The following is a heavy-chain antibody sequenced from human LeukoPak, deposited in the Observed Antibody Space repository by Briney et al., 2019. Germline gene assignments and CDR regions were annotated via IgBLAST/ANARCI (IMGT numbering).Heavy chain of an antibody. V-gene: IGHV4-30-4*01. CDR3: AREQQGYCSSSSCLFDF. Sequence: SRTLSLTCTVSGGSISRGDYYRGWIRQPPGKGLEWIGNIDDRGNTDYNPSLKSRVTISIDTSKNQFSLKLKSVTAADTAVYYCAREQQGYCSSSSCLFDFWGQGTMVTVSS. CDR1: GGSISRGDYY. CDR2: IDDRGNT. D-gene: IGHD2-15*01. J-gene: IGHJ3*01.